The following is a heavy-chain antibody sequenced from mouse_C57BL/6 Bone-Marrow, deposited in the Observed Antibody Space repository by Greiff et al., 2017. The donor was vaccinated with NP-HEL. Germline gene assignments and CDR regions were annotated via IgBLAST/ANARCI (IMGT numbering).Heavy chain of an antibody. J-gene: IGHJ3*01. D-gene: IGHD2-4*01. CDR1: GFNIKNTY. Sequence: EVKLMESVAELVRPGASVKLSCTASGFNIKNTYMHWVKQRHEQGLEWIGRIDTANGNTKYAPKFQGKATITADTSSNTAYLQLISLTSDDTAIYYCARGLRRGFWFAYWGQGTLVTVSA. CDR2: IDTANGNT. V-gene: IGHV14-3*01. CDR3: ARGLRRGFWFAY.